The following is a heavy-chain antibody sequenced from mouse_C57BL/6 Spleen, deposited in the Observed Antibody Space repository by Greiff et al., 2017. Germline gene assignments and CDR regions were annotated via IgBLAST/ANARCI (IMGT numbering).Heavy chain of an antibody. CDR2: INPSSGYT. J-gene: IGHJ3*01. D-gene: IGHD1-1*01. CDR3: ARSGSIAFAC. Sequence: QVQLMQSGAELARPGASVKMSCTASGYTFTSYTMHWVKQRPGQGLEWIGYINPSSGYTKYNQKFKDKATLTADKSPSTAYMQLSSLTSEDSAVYYCARSGSIAFACWGQGALVTVSA. V-gene: IGHV1-4*01. CDR1: GYTFTSYT.